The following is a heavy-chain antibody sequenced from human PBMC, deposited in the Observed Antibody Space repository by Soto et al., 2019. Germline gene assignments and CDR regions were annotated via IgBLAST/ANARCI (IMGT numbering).Heavy chain of an antibody. Sequence: QVQLVESGGGVVQPGRSLRLSCAASGFTFSSYAMHWVRQAPGKGLEWVAVISYDGSNKYYADSVKGRFTISRDNSKNTLYLQMNSLRAEDTAVYYCASDPGSGWPPFDYWGQGTLVTVSS. J-gene: IGHJ4*02. D-gene: IGHD6-19*01. CDR2: ISYDGSNK. CDR3: ASDPGSGWPPFDY. CDR1: GFTFSSYA. V-gene: IGHV3-30-3*01.